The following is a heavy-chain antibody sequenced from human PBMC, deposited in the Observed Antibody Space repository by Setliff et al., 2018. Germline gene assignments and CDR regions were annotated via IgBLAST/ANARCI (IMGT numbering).Heavy chain of an antibody. CDR2: IYTSGSA. CDR3: AREQWLDPPGYYYMDV. Sequence: LSETLSLTCAVSGYSISSGYYWGWIRQPAGKGLEWIGRIYTSGSANYNPSLKSRVTMSIDTSKNQFSLKLNSVTAADMAVYYCAREQWLDPPGYYYMDVWAKGTTVTVSS. J-gene: IGHJ6*03. CDR1: GYSISSGYY. D-gene: IGHD6-19*01. V-gene: IGHV4-4*07.